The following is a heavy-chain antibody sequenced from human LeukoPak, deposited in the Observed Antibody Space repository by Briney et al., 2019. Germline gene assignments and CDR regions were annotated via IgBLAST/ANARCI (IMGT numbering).Heavy chain of an antibody. J-gene: IGHJ6*02. CDR2: ISDSSGTI. Sequence: PGGSLRLSCAASGFTFNNYYMSWIRQAPGRGLEWISYISDSSGTIYYAGSVKGRFTISRDNAKNSLYLQMNSLRDDDTAVYYCARDSHCYDSSVRGGLDVWGQGTTVTVSS. V-gene: IGHV3-11*01. D-gene: IGHD3-22*01. CDR1: GFTFNNYY. CDR3: ARDSHCYDSSVRGGLDV.